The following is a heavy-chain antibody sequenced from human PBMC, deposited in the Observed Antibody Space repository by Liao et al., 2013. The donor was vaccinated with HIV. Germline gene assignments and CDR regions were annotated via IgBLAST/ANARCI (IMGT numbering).Heavy chain of an antibody. V-gene: IGHV4-30-4*08. J-gene: IGHJ4*02. D-gene: IGHD3-22*01. Sequence: QVQLQESGPGLVKPSQTLSLTCTVSGGSISNDDFYWSWIRQPPGQGLEWIGYIYYTGTTYYQTSLKSRVTISVDTSKNQFSLKLSSVTAADTAVYYCARAPEQHYYDSRYGHFDYWGQGTPVTVSS. CDR2: IYYTGTT. CDR1: GGSISNDDFY. CDR3: ARAPEQHYYDSRYGHFDY.